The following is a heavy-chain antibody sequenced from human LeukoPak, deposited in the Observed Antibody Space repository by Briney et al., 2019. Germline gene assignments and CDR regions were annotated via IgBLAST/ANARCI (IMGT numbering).Heavy chain of an antibody. J-gene: IGHJ5*02. Sequence: SETLSLTCTVSGVSISSSSYYWRWIRQPPAKGLEWIVSIYYSGSTYYNPSPKSRVTISVDTSKNPFSLKLSSVTAADTAVYYCARQSVGYSSGWSPAWFDPWGQGTLVTVSS. CDR2: IYYSGST. V-gene: IGHV4-39*01. D-gene: IGHD6-19*01. CDR3: ARQSVGYSSGWSPAWFDP. CDR1: GVSISSSSYY.